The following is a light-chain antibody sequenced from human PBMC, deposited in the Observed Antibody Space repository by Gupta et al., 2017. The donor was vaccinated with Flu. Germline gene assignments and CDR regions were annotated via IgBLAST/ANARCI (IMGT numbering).Light chain of an antibody. CDR3: SSYAGNTNLWV. CDR1: SDVGGYNY. Sequence: SDVGGYNYVSWYQHHPGKAPKLIMYAVTERPSGVPTRFSGSKSGNTASLTVSGLQADDEADYFCSSYAGNTNLWVFGGGTKLTVL. V-gene: IGLV2-8*01. J-gene: IGLJ3*02. CDR2: AVT.